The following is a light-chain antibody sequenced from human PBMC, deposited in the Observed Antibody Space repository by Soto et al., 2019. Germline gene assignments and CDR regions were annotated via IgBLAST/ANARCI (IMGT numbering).Light chain of an antibody. CDR3: AAWDDTVRSYV. J-gene: IGLJ1*01. V-gene: IGLV1-47*01. CDR2: RDN. Sequence: QSVLTQPPSVSGTPGQRVTISCSGGISNIATNYVHWFQQLPGTAPKVLSNRDNQRPSGVPDRFSGSKSGTSASLAISGLRSEDEAEYYCAAWDDTVRSYVFRPGTKLTVL. CDR1: ISNIATNY.